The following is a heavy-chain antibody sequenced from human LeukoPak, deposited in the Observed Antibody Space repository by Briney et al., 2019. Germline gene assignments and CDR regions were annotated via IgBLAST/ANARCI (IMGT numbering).Heavy chain of an antibody. Sequence: ASVKVSCKASGGTFSSYAISWVRQAPGQGLEWMGGIIPIFGTANYAQKFQGRVTITADESTSTAYMELNSLRSEDTAVCYCATRKPEVSGYDWRGYLDYYYYYMDVWGKGTTVTVSS. J-gene: IGHJ6*03. CDR2: IIPIFGTA. V-gene: IGHV1-69*13. D-gene: IGHD5-12*01. CDR3: ATRKPEVSGYDWRGYLDYYYYYMDV. CDR1: GGTFSSYA.